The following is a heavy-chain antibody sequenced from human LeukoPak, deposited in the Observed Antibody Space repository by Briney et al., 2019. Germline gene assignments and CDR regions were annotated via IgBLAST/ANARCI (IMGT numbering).Heavy chain of an antibody. Sequence: ASETLSLTCAVSGGSISSGDYSWSWIRQPPGNGLEWIGYIYHTGNTNYNPSLKSRVTISVARSKNQFSLRLSSVTAADTAVYYCARACESMATAGSYFDYWGQGTLVTVSS. V-gene: IGHV4-30-2*01. J-gene: IGHJ4*02. D-gene: IGHD6-6*01. CDR1: GGSISSGDYS. CDR2: IYHTGNT. CDR3: ARACESMATAGSYFDY.